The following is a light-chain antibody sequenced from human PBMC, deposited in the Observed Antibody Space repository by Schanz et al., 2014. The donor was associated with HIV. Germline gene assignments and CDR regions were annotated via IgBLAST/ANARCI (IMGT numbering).Light chain of an antibody. CDR2: EVT. Sequence: SALTQPASVSGSPGQSITISCTGTSSDVGSYNLVSWYRQHPGKVPKVMIYEVTKRPSGVSNRFSGSKSGNTASLTISGLQADDEADYYCSSYAATSNVLFGGGTKLTVL. CDR1: SSDVGSYNL. CDR3: SSYAATSNVL. V-gene: IGLV2-23*02. J-gene: IGLJ3*02.